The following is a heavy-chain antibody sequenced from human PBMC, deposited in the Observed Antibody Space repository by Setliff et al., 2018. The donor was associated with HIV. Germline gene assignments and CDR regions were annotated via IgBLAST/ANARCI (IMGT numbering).Heavy chain of an antibody. V-gene: IGHV3-21*01. Sequence: GGSLRLSCAASGFTFSSYNMNWVRQAPGKGLEWVSSISSSSSDIYYADSVKGRFTISRDNAKNSLYLQMNSLRAEDTAVYYCARAGYCSGGSCYYFDYWGQGTLVTVSS. CDR1: GFTFSSYN. CDR2: ISSSSSDI. J-gene: IGHJ4*02. D-gene: IGHD2-15*01. CDR3: ARAGYCSGGSCYYFDY.